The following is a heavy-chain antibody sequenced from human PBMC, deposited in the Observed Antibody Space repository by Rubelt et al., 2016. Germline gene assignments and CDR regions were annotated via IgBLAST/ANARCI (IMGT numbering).Heavy chain of an antibody. CDR2: IIPVFGTA. D-gene: IGHD6-6*01. Sequence: QVQLVQSGAEVKKPGSSVKVSCKASGGTFSSYAISWVRQAPGQGLEWMGGIIPVFGTANYAQKFQGGITMTADESTSTADMELSSRRSEDTAVYYCATTIAIRPYYFDYWGQGTLVTVSS. CDR3: ATTIAIRPYYFDY. V-gene: IGHV1-69*01. CDR1: GGTFSSYA. J-gene: IGHJ4*02.